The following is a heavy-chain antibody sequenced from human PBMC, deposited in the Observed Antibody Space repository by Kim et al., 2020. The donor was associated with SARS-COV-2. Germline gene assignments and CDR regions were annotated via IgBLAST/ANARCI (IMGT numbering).Heavy chain of an antibody. Sequence: GGSLRLSCAASGFTFSSYGMHWVRQAPGKGLEWVAVIWYDGSNKYYADSVKGLFTISRDNSKNTLYLQMNSLRAEDTAVYYCAREPPYYYDSSGSALWGQGTLVTVSS. CDR1: GFTFSSYG. D-gene: IGHD3-22*01. CDR3: AREPPYYYDSSGSAL. V-gene: IGHV3-33*01. J-gene: IGHJ4*02. CDR2: IWYDGSNK.